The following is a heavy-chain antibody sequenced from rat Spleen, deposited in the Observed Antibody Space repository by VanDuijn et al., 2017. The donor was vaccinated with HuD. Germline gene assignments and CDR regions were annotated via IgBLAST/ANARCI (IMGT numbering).Heavy chain of an antibody. J-gene: IGHJ4*01. CDR2: ITDRGDST. Sequence: EVQLVESGGGLVQPGRSLKLSCAVSGFTFSNSAMAWVRQAPTKGLEWVASITDRGDSTYYRDSVQGRFTVSRDNVKSTLYLQMNSLRSEDTATYYCARQHSSHIYPSYVMDAWGQGASVTVSS. CDR1: GFTFSNSA. V-gene: IGHV5S23*01. D-gene: IGHD1-2*01. CDR3: ARQHSSHIYPSYVMDA.